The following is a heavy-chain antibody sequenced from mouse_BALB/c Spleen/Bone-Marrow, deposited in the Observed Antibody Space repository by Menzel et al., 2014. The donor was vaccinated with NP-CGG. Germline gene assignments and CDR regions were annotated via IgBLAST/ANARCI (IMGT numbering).Heavy chain of an antibody. CDR1: GFTFSSFG. D-gene: IGHD1-2*01. CDR2: ISGGSSTI. V-gene: IGHV5-17*02. CDR3: ARGVYGYVKYAMDY. J-gene: IGHJ4*01. Sequence: EVMLVESGGGLVQPVGSRKLSCAASGFTFSSFGMHWVRQAPEKGLEWVAYISGGSSTIYYADTVKGRFTISRDNPKNTLFLQMTSLRSEDTAMYYCARGVYGYVKYAMDYWGQGTSVTVSS.